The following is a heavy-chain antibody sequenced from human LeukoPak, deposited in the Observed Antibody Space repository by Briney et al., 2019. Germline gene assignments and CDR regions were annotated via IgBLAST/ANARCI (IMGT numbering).Heavy chain of an antibody. D-gene: IGHD3-10*01. CDR1: GGSISSYY. CDR3: ARQAYGSGSYERPFDY. V-gene: IGHV4-4*07. CDR2: INTSGST. J-gene: IGHJ4*02. Sequence: SETLSLTCTVSGGSISSYYWTWIRQSAGKGLEWIGRINTSGSTNYNPSLRSRVTMSLDTSKSQFSLKLTSVTAADTAVVYCARQAYGSGSYERPFDYWGQGILVTVSS.